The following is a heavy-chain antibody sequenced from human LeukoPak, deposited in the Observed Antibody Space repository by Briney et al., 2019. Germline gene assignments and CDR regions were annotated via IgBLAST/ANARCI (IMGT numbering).Heavy chain of an antibody. D-gene: IGHD1-26*01. CDR1: GGSISGYY. Sequence: PSETLSLTGTVSGGSISGYYWSWIRQPAGKRLEWIGRISTSGTTHYNPSLNSRVTMSVDTSKNQFSPKLTSVTAADTALYYCARNVGYNWFDPWGQGTLVTVSS. CDR3: ARNVGYNWFDP. V-gene: IGHV4-4*07. CDR2: ISTSGTT. J-gene: IGHJ5*02.